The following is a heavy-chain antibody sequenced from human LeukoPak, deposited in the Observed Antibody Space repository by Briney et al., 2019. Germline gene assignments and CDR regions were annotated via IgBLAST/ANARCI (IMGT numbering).Heavy chain of an antibody. CDR2: ITAASGTL. Sequence: PGGSLRLSCAASGFTFSSSGMTWVRQAPGKGLDWVSAITAASGTLYYADSVRGRFTISRDNSKNTLYLQMNSLRAEDSAVYYCANARRHNNGWYFQHWGQGTMVTVSS. CDR1: GFTFSSSG. J-gene: IGHJ1*01. V-gene: IGHV3-23*01. CDR3: ANARRHNNGWYFQH. D-gene: IGHD1-14*01.